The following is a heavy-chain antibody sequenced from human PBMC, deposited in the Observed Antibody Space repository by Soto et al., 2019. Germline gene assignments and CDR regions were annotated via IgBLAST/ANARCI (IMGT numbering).Heavy chain of an antibody. J-gene: IGHJ4*02. CDR3: ATNYGSGSTHFDY. CDR1: EGTFDSYT. CDR2: IIPMVGMA. V-gene: IGHV1-69*02. D-gene: IGHD3-10*01. Sequence: QVQLVQSGAEVKKPGSSVKVSCAASEGTFDSYTINWVRQAPGLGPEWMGRIIPMVGMAGYVQKFQGRVTLFADKSTSTAYIVLSSLRSEDTAVYYCATNYGSGSTHFDYWGQGTLVTVSS.